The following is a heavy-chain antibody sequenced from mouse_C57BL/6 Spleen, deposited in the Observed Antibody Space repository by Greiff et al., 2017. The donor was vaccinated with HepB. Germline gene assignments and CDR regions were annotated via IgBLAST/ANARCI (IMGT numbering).Heavy chain of an antibody. CDR2: INYDGSST. J-gene: IGHJ2*01. V-gene: IGHV5-16*01. Sequence: EVKLMESEGGLVQPGSSMKLSCTASGFTFSDYYMAWVRQVPEKGLEWVANINYDGSSTYYLDSLKSRFIISRDNANNILYLQMSSLKSEDTATYYCARDRRYYFDYWGQGTTLTVSS. CDR3: ARDRRYYFDY. CDR1: GFTFSDYY.